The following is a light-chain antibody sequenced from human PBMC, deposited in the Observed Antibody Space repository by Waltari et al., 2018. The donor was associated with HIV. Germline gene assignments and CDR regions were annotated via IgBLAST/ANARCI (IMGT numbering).Light chain of an antibody. CDR2: EVS. CDR3: SSYAGSSIVV. J-gene: IGLJ2*01. CDR1: SSDVGGYNY. V-gene: IGLV2-8*01. Sequence: QSALTQPPSASGSPGQSVTISCTGTSSDVGGYNYVSWYQQHPGKAPKLMIYEVSRRPSGVPDRFSGSKSGNTASLTVSGLQAEDEADYYCSSYAGSSIVVFGGATNLTVL.